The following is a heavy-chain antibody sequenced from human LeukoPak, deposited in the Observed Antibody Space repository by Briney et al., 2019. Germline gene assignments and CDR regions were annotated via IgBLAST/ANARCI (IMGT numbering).Heavy chain of an antibody. CDR3: ASGVYTSIAARTAFDI. V-gene: IGHV1-46*01. CDR2: INPSGSST. Sequence: ASVKVSCKASGYTFTSYYMHWVRQAPGQGLEWMGIINPSGSSTSYAQKFQGRVTMTRDTSTSTVYMELSSLRSEDTAVYYCASGVYTSIAARTAFDIWGQGTMVTVSS. CDR1: GYTFTSYY. D-gene: IGHD6-6*01. J-gene: IGHJ3*02.